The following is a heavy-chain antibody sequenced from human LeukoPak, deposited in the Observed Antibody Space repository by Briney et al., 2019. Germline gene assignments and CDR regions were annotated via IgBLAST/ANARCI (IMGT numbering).Heavy chain of an antibody. CDR1: GFTFSNYE. CDR3: ARVGSDWSDFDY. V-gene: IGHV3-48*03. D-gene: IGHD6-19*01. Sequence: PGGSLRLSCAASGFTFSNYEMNWVRQAPGKGLEWVSYISTSGSTTYYADSVKGRLTISRDNAKNSLYLQMNSLRAEDTALYYCARVGSDWSDFDYWGQGTLVTVSS. J-gene: IGHJ4*02. CDR2: ISTSGSTT.